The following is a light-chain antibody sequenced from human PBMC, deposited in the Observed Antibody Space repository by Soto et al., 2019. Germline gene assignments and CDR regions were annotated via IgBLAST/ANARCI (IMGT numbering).Light chain of an antibody. J-gene: IGKJ1*01. V-gene: IGKV3-15*01. CDR1: QRVSSN. CDR2: GAS. Sequence: EIVMTQSPATLSVSPGERATLSCGASQRVSSNLAWYQQKPGQAPRLLIFGASTRATGIPVRFSGSGSGTDFTLTISSLQSEDFAVYYCQQYNSWPLTFGPGTKVEIK. CDR3: QQYNSWPLT.